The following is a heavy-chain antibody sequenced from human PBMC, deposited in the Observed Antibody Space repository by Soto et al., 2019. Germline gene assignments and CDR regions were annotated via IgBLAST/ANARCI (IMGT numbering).Heavy chain of an antibody. CDR2: IYYSGST. V-gene: IGHV4-61*01. J-gene: IGHJ4*02. CDR1: GASIRGSYYF. D-gene: IGHD3-22*01. CDR3: ARELRYYDSSGYYPYFDY. Sequence: LTCTVTGASIRGSYYFWSWIRQPPGEGPEWIGYIYYSGSTNYNPSLKSRVTISVDTSKNQFSLKLSSVTAADTAVYYCARELRYYDSSGYYPYFDYWGQGTLVTAPQ.